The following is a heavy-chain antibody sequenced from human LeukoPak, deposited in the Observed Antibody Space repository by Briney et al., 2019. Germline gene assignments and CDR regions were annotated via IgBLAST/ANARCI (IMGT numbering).Heavy chain of an antibody. CDR2: IYSGGST. J-gene: IGHJ4*02. Sequence: GGSLRLSCAASGFTVSSNYMSWVRQAPGKGLEWVSVIYSGGSTYYADSVKGRFTISRDNSKNTLYPQMNSLRAEDTAVYYCARVQSGSYDFDYWGQGTLVTVSS. D-gene: IGHD1-26*01. CDR3: ARVQSGSYDFDY. V-gene: IGHV3-53*01. CDR1: GFTVSSNY.